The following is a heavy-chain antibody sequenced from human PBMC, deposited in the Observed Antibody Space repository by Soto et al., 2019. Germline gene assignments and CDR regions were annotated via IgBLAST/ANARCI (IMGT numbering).Heavy chain of an antibody. J-gene: IGHJ4*02. CDR1: GGTFSSYA. Sequence: SVKVSCKASGGTFSSYAISWVRQAPGQGLGWMGGIIPIFGTASYAQKFQGRVTITADESTSTAYMELSSLRSEDTAVYYCARGAGGRSYWAATDYWGQGTLVTVSS. D-gene: IGHD2-15*01. CDR3: ARGAGGRSYWAATDY. V-gene: IGHV1-69*13. CDR2: IIPIFGTA.